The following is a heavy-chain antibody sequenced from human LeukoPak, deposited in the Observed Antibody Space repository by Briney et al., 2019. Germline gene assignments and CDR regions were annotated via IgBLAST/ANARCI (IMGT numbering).Heavy chain of an antibody. CDR1: GFTFSSYA. CDR2: ISYDGSNK. D-gene: IGHD3-3*01. Sequence: GGSLRLSCAASGFTFSSYAMHWVRQAPGKGLEWVAVISYDGSNKYYADSVKGRFTISRDDSKNTLYLQMNSLRAEDTAVYYCARNGAVAWYYFDYWGQGTLATVSS. J-gene: IGHJ4*02. CDR3: ARNGAVAWYYFDY. V-gene: IGHV3-30*04.